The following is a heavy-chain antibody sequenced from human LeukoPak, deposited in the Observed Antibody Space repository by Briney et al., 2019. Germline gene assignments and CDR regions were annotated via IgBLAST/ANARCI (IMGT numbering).Heavy chain of an antibody. Sequence: AGGSLRLSCAASGFIFSNAWMNWVRQAPGKGLEWVGRIKSKTDGGTTDYAAPVKGRFIISRDDSKTTLYLQMNSLKTEDTALYYCTTVYLTGEGNDYWGQGTLVTVSS. CDR1: GFIFSNAW. D-gene: IGHD3-9*01. V-gene: IGHV3-15*07. CDR3: TTVYLTGEGNDY. CDR2: IKSKTDGGTT. J-gene: IGHJ4*02.